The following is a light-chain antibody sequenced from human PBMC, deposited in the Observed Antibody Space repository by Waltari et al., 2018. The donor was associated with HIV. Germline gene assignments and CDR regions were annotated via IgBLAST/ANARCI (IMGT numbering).Light chain of an antibody. Sequence: QSALTQPRSVSGSPGQSVTISCTGTSSDVGVYNYVSWYQQHPGKAPKLMIYDVSKRPSGVPDRCSGSKSGNTASLTISGLQAEDEADYYCCSYAGSYTLVFGGGTKLTVL. CDR3: CSYAGSYTLV. CDR2: DVS. V-gene: IGLV2-11*01. J-gene: IGLJ2*01. CDR1: SSDVGVYNY.